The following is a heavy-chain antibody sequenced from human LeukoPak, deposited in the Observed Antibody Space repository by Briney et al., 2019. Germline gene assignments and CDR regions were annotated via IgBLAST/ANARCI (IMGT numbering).Heavy chain of an antibody. CDR1: GGSISGYY. V-gene: IGHV4-34*01. Sequence: SSETLSLTCTVSGGSISGYYWSWIRQPPGKGLEWIGEINHSGSTNYNPSLKSRVTISVDTSKNQFSLKLSSVTAADTAVYYCARVADCSGGSCRRHFDYWGQGTLVTVSS. CDR2: INHSGST. CDR3: ARVADCSGGSCRRHFDY. J-gene: IGHJ4*02. D-gene: IGHD2-15*01.